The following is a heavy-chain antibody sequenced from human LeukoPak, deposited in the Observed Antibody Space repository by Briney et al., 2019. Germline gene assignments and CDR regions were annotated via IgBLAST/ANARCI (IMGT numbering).Heavy chain of an antibody. CDR3: VKLFRPDY. CDR2: ISYDGSNK. J-gene: IGHJ4*02. V-gene: IGHV3-30*18. D-gene: IGHD3-10*01. Sequence: GGSLRLSCAAPGFIFSNFAMHWVRQAPGKGLEWVALISYDGSNKYYADSVEGRFTISRDNSKNTLYLQMNSLRAEDTAVYYCVKLFRPDYWGQGTLVTVSS. CDR1: GFIFSNFA.